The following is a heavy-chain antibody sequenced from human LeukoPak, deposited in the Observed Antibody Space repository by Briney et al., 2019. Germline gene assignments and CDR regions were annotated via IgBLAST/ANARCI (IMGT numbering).Heavy chain of an antibody. D-gene: IGHD6-19*01. CDR3: ARVGGSGWYQYFDY. Sequence: GGPLRLSCAASGFTFDDYGMSWVRQAPGKGLEWVSGINWNGGSTGYADSVKGRFTISRDNAKNSLYLQMNSLRAEDTALYYCARVGGSGWYQYFDYWGQGTLVTVSS. J-gene: IGHJ4*02. CDR2: INWNGGST. CDR1: GFTFDDYG. V-gene: IGHV3-20*04.